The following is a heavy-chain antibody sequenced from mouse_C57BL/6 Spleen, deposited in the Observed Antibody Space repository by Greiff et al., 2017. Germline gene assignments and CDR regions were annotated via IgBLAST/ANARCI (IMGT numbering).Heavy chain of an antibody. V-gene: IGHV1-55*01. J-gene: IGHJ4*01. CDR1: GYTFTSYW. D-gene: IGHD1-1*01. Sequence: VQLQQPGAELVKPGASVKMSCKASGYTFTSYWITWVKQRPGQGLEWIGDIYPGSGSTNYNEQFKSKATLTVDTASSTAYMQLRSLTSEDAAVYYGARCITTVVDAMDYWGQGTSVTVSS. CDR2: IYPGSGST. CDR3: ARCITTVVDAMDY.